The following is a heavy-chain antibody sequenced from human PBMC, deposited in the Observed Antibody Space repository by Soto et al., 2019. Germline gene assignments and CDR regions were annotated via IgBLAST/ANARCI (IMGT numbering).Heavy chain of an antibody. CDR3: ARAGKTKSDY. CDR1: GGSFSGYY. CDR2: INHSGST. Sequence: SETLSLTCAVYGGSFSGYYWSWIRQPPGKGLEWIGEINHSGSTNYNPSLKSRVTISVDTSKNQFSLKLSSVTAADTAVYYCARAGKTKSDYWGQGTLVTVSS. J-gene: IGHJ4*02. V-gene: IGHV4-34*01.